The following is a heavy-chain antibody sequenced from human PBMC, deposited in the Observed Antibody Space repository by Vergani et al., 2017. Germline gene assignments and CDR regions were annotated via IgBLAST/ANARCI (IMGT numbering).Heavy chain of an antibody. CDR1: GFTFSSYS. Sequence: EVQLVESGGGLVQPGGSLRLSCAASGFTFSSYSMNWVRQAPGKGVEWVSYISSSSSTIYYADSVKGRFTISRDNAKNSLYLQMNSLRAEDTAVYYCARSYGPLDYWGQGTLVTVSS. J-gene: IGHJ4*02. V-gene: IGHV3-48*01. CDR3: ARSYGPLDY. D-gene: IGHD1-26*01. CDR2: ISSSSSTI.